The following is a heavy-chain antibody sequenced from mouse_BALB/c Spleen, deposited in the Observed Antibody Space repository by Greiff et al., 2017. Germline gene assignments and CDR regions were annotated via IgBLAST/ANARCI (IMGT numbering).Heavy chain of an antibody. CDR1: GYTFTDYN. D-gene: IGHD2-1*01. J-gene: IGHJ4*01. Sequence: VQLHQSGPELVKPGASVKIPCKASGYTFTDYNMDWVKQSHGKSLEWIGDINPNNGGTIYNQKFKGKATLTVDKSSSTAYMELRSLTSEDTAVYYCARFGNYPFYAMDYWGQGTSVTVSS. CDR3: ARFGNYPFYAMDY. V-gene: IGHV1-18*01. CDR2: INPNNGGT.